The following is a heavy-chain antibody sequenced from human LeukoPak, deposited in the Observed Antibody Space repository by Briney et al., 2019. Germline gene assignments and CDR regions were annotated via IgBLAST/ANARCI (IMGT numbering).Heavy chain of an antibody. D-gene: IGHD2-2*01. Sequence: GGSLRLSCAASGFTFSSYAMSWVRQAPGKGLEWVSAISGSGGSTYYADSVKGRFTISRDNSKNTLYLQMNSLRAEDTAVYYCASRKSRVPGTLDYWGQGTLVTVSS. J-gene: IGHJ4*02. CDR2: ISGSGGST. V-gene: IGHV3-23*01. CDR1: GFTFSSYA. CDR3: ASRKSRVPGTLDY.